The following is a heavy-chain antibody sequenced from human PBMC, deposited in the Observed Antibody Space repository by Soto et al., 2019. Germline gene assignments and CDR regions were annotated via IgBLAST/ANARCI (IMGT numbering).Heavy chain of an antibody. CDR3: AKDISSGWYGPRLDY. D-gene: IGHD6-19*01. Sequence: GGSLRLSCAASGFTFSSYAMSWVRQAPGKGLEWVSAISGSGGSTYYAGSVKGRFTISRDNSKNTLYLQMNSLRAEDTALYYCAKDISSGWYGPRLDYWGQGTLVTVSS. CDR1: GFTFSSYA. CDR2: ISGSGGST. V-gene: IGHV3-23*01. J-gene: IGHJ4*02.